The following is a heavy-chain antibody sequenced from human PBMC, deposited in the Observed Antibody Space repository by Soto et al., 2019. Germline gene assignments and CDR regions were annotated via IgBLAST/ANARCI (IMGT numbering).Heavy chain of an antibody. J-gene: IGHJ6*03. CDR2: IYYSGST. D-gene: IGHD6-25*01. CDR1: GGSISSSSYY. V-gene: IGHV4-39*01. Sequence: SETLSLTCTVSGGSISSSSYYWGWIRQPPGKGLEWIGSIYYSGSTYYNPSLKSRVTISVDTSKNQFSLKLSSVTAADTAVYYCARQTARYYYMDVWGKGTTVTVSS. CDR3: ARQTARYYYMDV.